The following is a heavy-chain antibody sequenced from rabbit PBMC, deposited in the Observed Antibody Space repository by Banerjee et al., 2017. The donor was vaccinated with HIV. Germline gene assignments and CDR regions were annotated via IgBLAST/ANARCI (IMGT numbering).Heavy chain of an antibody. Sequence: QSLEESGGDLVKPGASLTLTCKASGVSFSGNSYMCWVRQAPGKGLEWIACIDTGSSGFTYFASWAKGRFTISKTSSTTVTLQMTSLTAADTATYFCTRNNGYFDGNLWGPGTLVTVS. D-gene: IGHD3-1*01. V-gene: IGHV1S40*01. CDR2: IDTGSSGFT. CDR1: GVSFSGNSY. CDR3: TRNNGYFDGNL. J-gene: IGHJ4*01.